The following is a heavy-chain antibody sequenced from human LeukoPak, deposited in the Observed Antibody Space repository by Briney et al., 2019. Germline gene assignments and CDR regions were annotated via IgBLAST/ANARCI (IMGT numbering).Heavy chain of an antibody. D-gene: IGHD3-10*01. V-gene: IGHV3-21*01. CDR1: GFTFSSYS. CDR3: SRGTYPYSSDN. Sequence: GGSLRLSSAASGFTFSSYSMNWVRQAPGKGLEWVSSISSSSSYIYYADSVRGRFTISRDNAKNSLYLQMNSLRAEDTAVYYCSRGTYPYSSDNWGQGALVTVSS. CDR2: ISSSSSYI. J-gene: IGHJ4*02.